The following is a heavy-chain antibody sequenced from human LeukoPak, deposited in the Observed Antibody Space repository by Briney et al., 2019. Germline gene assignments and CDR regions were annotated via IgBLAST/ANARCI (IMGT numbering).Heavy chain of an antibody. V-gene: IGHV4-34*01. CDR2: INHSRST. J-gene: IGHJ4*02. CDR1: GGSFSGYY. D-gene: IGHD6-13*01. CDR3: ARPGRYSSSWYGPFDY. Sequence: SETLSLTCAVSGGSFSGYYWSWIRQAPGKGLEWIGEINHSRSTNYNPSLKSRVTISVDTSKNQFSLKLSSVTAEDTAVYYCARPGRYSSSWYGPFDYWGQGTLVTVSS.